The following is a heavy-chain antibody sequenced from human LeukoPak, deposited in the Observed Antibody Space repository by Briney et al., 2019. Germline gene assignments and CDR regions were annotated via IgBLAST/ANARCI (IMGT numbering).Heavy chain of an antibody. Sequence: PGGSLRLSCTVSGFTVSSDSMSWVRQAPGKGLEWVSFIYSGGSTHYSDSVEGRFTISRDNDKNSIYLQMNSLRAEDTAVYYCAKDATPALGTVYMDVWGKGTTVTISS. CDR2: IYSGGST. CDR3: AKDATPALGTVYMDV. V-gene: IGHV3-53*01. CDR1: GFTVSSDS. D-gene: IGHD6-13*01. J-gene: IGHJ6*03.